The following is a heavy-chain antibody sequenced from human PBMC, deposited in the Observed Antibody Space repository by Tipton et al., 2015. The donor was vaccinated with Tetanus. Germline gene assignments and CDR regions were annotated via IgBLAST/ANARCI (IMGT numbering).Heavy chain of an antibody. V-gene: IGHV1-69*06. Sequence: QSGAEAKKPGSSVKVSCQTSGGSFSTYITSWVRQAPGQGLEWMGSINPIFGTKTYAQKFQGRLTITADKSTSTAHMSLSGLRSEDTAVYYCARVKGGTREYYAIKDWGQRTLVSVSS. CDR3: ARVKGGTREYYAIKD. J-gene: IGHJ4*02. CDR2: INPIFGTK. D-gene: IGHD3-3*01. CDR1: GGSFSTYI.